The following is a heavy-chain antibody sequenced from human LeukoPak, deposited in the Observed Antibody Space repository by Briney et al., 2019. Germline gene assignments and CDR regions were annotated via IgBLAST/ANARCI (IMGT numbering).Heavy chain of an antibody. V-gene: IGHV3-23*01. CDR2: ISTTGGST. Sequence: PGGSQRLSCAASGFTFSSYAMSWVRQAPGKGLEWVSAISTTGGSTDYADSVKGRFTISRDNSKNTLYLQMNSLRAEDTAVYYCAKHAKFYYDSSGYLDYWGQGTLVTVSS. CDR1: GFTFSSYA. J-gene: IGHJ4*02. CDR3: AKHAKFYYDSSGYLDY. D-gene: IGHD3-22*01.